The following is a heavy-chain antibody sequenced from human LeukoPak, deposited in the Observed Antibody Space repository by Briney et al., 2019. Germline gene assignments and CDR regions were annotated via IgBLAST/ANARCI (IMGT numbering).Heavy chain of an antibody. CDR2: IYYSGST. CDR1: GGSISSSSYY. J-gene: IGHJ5*02. CDR3: ARGGVMVRGVPFSIRWNWFDP. Sequence: SETLSLTCTVSGGSISSSSYYWGWIRQPPGKGLEWIGSIYYSGSTYYNPSLKSRVTISVDTSKNQFSLKLSSVTAADTAVYYCARGGVMVRGVPFSIRWNWFDPWGQGTLVTVSS. V-gene: IGHV4-39*01. D-gene: IGHD3-10*01.